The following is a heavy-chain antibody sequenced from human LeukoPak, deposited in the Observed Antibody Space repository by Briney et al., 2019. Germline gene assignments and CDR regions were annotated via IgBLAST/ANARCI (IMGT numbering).Heavy chain of an antibody. CDR2: IIPIFGTA. V-gene: IGHV1-69*13. CDR1: GGTFSSYA. J-gene: IGHJ5*02. Sequence: ASVKVSCKASGGTFSSYAISWVRQAPGQRLEWMGGIIPIFGTANYAQKFQGRVTITADESTSTAYMELSSLRSEDTAVYYCARDGQGSSNWFYPWGQGTLVTVSS. CDR3: ARDGQGSSNWFYP.